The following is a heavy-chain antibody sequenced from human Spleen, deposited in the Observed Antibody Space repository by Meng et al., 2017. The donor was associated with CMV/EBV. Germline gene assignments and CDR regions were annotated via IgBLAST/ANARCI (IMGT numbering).Heavy chain of an antibody. CDR1: GGTFSSYG. J-gene: IGHJ4*02. D-gene: IGHD5-18*01. CDR2: IIPMFGAT. CDR3: ATEKPLDTLSVRLFDY. Sequence: GGTFSSYGGSWVRQAPGQGLEWVGGIIPMFGATSYSQDFQGRVTITADELTTTVHMELSSLKSEDTAIYYCATEKPLDTLSVRLFDYWGQGTLVTVSS. V-gene: IGHV1-69*01.